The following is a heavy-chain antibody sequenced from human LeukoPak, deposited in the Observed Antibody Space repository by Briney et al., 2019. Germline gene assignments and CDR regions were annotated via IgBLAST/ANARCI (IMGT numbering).Heavy chain of an antibody. CDR2: IFSGGST. Sequence: PGGSLRLSCAASGFTVSSNYMSWVRQAPGKGLEWVSVIFSGGSTYYADSVKGRFTISRDNSKNTLYLQMNSLRAEDTAVYYCAKSTTKAHYYDSSGYPYWGQGTLVTVSS. V-gene: IGHV3-53*01. CDR3: AKSTTKAHYYDSSGYPY. CDR1: GFTVSSNY. J-gene: IGHJ4*02. D-gene: IGHD3-22*01.